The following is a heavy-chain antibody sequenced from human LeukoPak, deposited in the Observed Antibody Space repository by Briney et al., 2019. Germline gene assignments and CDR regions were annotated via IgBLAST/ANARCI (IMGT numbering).Heavy chain of an antibody. CDR3: ARDLFNLGGMDV. V-gene: IGHV3-30*02. J-gene: IGHJ6*02. CDR1: GFTFSSYG. Sequence: GGSLRLSCAASGFTFSSYGMHWVRQAPGKGLEWVAFIRYDGSNKYYADSVKGRFTISRDNSKNTLYLQMNSLRAEDTAVYYCARDLFNLGGMDVWGQGTTVTVSS. D-gene: IGHD3-10*01. CDR2: IRYDGSNK.